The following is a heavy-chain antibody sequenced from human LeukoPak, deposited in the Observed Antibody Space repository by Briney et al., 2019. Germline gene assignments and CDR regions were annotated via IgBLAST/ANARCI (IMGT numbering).Heavy chain of an antibody. Sequence: PGGSLRLSCAASGFTFSIDAMSWVRQAPGKGLEWISDIVGSGTKTNYADSVKGRFTTSRDNSKNTLYLQMSSLRAEDTAVYYCAKDQLGLFDSWGQGTLVIVSS. CDR2: IVGSGTKT. CDR1: GFTFSIDA. V-gene: IGHV3-23*01. CDR3: AKDQLGLFDS. D-gene: IGHD6-13*01. J-gene: IGHJ4*02.